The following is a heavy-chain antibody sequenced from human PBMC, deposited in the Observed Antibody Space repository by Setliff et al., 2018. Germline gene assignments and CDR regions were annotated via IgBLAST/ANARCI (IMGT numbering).Heavy chain of an antibody. Sequence: ASVKVSCKASGYTFTDYIINWVRQAPGQGLEWVGWISPHTGKTYFAQKLQGRVTMTTDTSAETAYMELRSLRSDDTAIYYCARGGMAAAGRKGVFEYWGQGTLVTVSS. V-gene: IGHV1-18*01. CDR3: ARGGMAAAGRKGVFEY. CDR2: ISPHTGKT. CDR1: GYTFTDYI. D-gene: IGHD6-13*01. J-gene: IGHJ4*02.